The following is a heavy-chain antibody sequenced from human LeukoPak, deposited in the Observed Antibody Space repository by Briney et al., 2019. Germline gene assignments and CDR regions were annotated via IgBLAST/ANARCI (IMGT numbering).Heavy chain of an antibody. J-gene: IGHJ4*02. D-gene: IGHD3-10*01. Sequence: GGSLRLSCAVSGITVSTNYMSWVRQAPGKGLEWVSVIYSSGNTYYADSVKGRFTISRDNSKNTLYLQIASLRAEDTAVYYCASMVRGTASGYWGQGTLVTVSS. CDR1: GITVSTNY. V-gene: IGHV3-66*01. CDR3: ASMVRGTASGY. CDR2: IYSSGNT.